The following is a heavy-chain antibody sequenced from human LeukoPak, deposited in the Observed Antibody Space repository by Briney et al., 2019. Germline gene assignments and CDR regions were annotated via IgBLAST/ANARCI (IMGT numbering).Heavy chain of an antibody. CDR3: ARDANFITMVRGVITGGYYYYMDV. V-gene: IGHV3-48*01. CDR1: GFTFSSYS. Sequence: GGSLRLSCAGSGFTFSSYSMNWVRQAPGKGLEWVSYISSSSSTIYYADSVKGRFTISRDNAKNTLYLQMNSLRAEDTAVYYCARDANFITMVRGVITGGYYYYMDVWGKGTTVTVSS. J-gene: IGHJ6*03. D-gene: IGHD3-10*01. CDR2: ISSSSSTI.